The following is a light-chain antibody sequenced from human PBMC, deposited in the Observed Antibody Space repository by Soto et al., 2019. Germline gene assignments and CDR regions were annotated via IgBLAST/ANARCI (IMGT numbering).Light chain of an antibody. Sequence: PGERATLSCRASQSVRSNYLAWYQQTPGQAPRLLIHGAYSRATVIPDRFSGSGSGTDFTITISRLEPEDFAVYYCQQYGSSQWTFGQGTKVEIK. V-gene: IGKV3-20*01. J-gene: IGKJ1*01. CDR3: QQYGSSQWT. CDR2: GAY. CDR1: QSVRSNY.